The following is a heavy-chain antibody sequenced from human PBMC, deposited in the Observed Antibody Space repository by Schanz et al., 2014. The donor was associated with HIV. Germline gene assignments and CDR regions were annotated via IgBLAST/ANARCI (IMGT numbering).Heavy chain of an antibody. J-gene: IGHJ4*01. CDR3: ARGDFGGNSVDY. Sequence: QVQLQQWGAGLLKPSETLSLTCAVYGGSISSSSYYWGWIRQTPGKGLEWIGKVRHTGGTNYNPSLKSRVTMSVDTSKNQFSLKLTSVTAADTAVYFCARGDFGGNSVDYWGHGNLVTVSS. D-gene: IGHD2-21*02. V-gene: IGHV4-34*01. CDR2: VRHTGGT. CDR1: GGSISSSSYY.